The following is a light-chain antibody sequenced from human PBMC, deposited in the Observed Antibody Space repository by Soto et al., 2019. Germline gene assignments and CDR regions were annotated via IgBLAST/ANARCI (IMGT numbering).Light chain of an antibody. J-gene: IGLJ2*01. CDR3: SSYAGTNKYVV. Sequence: QSVLTQPPSASGSPGQSVTISCTGTSSDVGGNKYVSWYQQHPGKAPKLMLFEVTRRPSGVPYRFSGSKSGNTASLTVSGLQPEDDATYYCSSYAGTNKYVVFGGGTKLTVL. CDR2: EVT. V-gene: IGLV2-8*01. CDR1: SSDVGGNKY.